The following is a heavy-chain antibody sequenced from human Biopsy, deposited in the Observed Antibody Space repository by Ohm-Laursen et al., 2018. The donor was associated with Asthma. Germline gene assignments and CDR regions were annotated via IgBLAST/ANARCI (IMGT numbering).Heavy chain of an antibody. CDR2: ISYDGRTT. J-gene: IGHJ3*02. CDR3: ARAYGGSFFSGSFDI. V-gene: IGHV3-30*03. CDR1: GFAFSQYG. Sequence: SLRLSCAASGFAFSQYGMHWVRQAPGQGLEWVAVISYDGRTTYYAGSVEGRLTISRDNSKNTLSLQMNSLRAEDTAVYYCARAYGGSFFSGSFDIWGQGTMVTVSS. D-gene: IGHD4-23*01.